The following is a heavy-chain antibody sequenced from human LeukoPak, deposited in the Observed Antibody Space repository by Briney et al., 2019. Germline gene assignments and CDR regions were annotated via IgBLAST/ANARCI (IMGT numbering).Heavy chain of an antibody. V-gene: IGHV3-23*01. D-gene: IGHD3-10*01. CDR2: ISGSGGST. J-gene: IGHJ3*02. CDR3: ARDSVYYGHI. Sequence: GGSLRLSCAASGFTFDDYAMHWVRQAPGKGLEWVSAISGSGGSTYYADSVKGRFTISRDNSKNTLYLQMNSLRAEDTAVYYCARDSVYYGHIWGQGTMVTVSS. CDR1: GFTFDDYA.